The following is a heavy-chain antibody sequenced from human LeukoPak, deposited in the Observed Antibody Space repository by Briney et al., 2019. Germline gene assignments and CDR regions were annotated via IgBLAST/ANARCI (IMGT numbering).Heavy chain of an antibody. CDR2: ISSSSTYV. J-gene: IGHJ3*02. Sequence: GGSLRLSCAASGFTFNICTMNWVRQAPGKGLEWVSSISSSSTYVYYADSLKGRFTISRDNGKHSLYLQMNSLRAEGTAVYYCAVQRVHHGFDIWGQGTMVTVSS. V-gene: IGHV3-21*01. D-gene: IGHD1-1*01. CDR3: AVQRVHHGFDI. CDR1: GFTFNICT.